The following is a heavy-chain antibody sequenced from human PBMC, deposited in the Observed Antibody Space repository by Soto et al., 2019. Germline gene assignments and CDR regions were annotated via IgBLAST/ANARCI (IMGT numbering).Heavy chain of an antibody. J-gene: IGHJ6*02. CDR1: GGSISSGDYY. CDR2: IYYSGST. V-gene: IGHV4-30-4*01. CDR3: ASNIVVVPAATRKYYYYGMDV. Sequence: QSQTLSLTCTVSGGSISSGDYYWSWIRQPPGKGLEWIGYIYYSGSTYYNPSLKSRVTISVDTSKNQFSLKLSSVTAADTAVYYCASNIVVVPAATRKYYYYGMDVWGQGTTVTVSS. D-gene: IGHD2-2*01.